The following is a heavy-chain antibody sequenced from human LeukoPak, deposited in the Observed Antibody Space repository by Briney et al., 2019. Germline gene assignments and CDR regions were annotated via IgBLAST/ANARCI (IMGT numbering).Heavy chain of an antibody. D-gene: IGHD3-22*01. CDR2: ISYDGSNK. CDR1: GFTFSSYA. J-gene: IGHJ4*02. V-gene: IGHV3-30*04. CDR3: AKVRPIYYYDSSGYYGALDY. Sequence: TGGSLRLSCAASGFTFSSYAMHWVRQAPGKGLEWVAVISYDGSNKYYADSVKGRFTISRDNSKNTLYLQMNSLRAEDTAVYYCAKVRPIYYYDSSGYYGALDYWGQGTLVTVSS.